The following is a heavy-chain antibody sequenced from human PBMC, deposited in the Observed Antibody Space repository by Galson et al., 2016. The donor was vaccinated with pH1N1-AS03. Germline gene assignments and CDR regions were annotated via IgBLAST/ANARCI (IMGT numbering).Heavy chain of an antibody. CDR1: GDSLSSNIYY. Sequence: TLSLTCTVSGDSLSSNIYYWNWLRQPAGKGLEWIGRIYTSGVTHYHPSLESRATISIDTSKKQFSLELTSVTAADTAMYYCARGDPAVADFVYWGQGTLVTVSS. V-gene: IGHV4-61*02. CDR2: IYTSGVT. J-gene: IGHJ4*02. D-gene: IGHD6-19*01. CDR3: ARGDPAVADFVY.